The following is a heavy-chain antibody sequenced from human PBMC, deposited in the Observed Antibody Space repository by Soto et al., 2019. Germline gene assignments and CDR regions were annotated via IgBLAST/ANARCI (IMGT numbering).Heavy chain of an antibody. CDR3: ARGGGVGVAGSAAFDM. D-gene: IGHD3-3*01. V-gene: IGHV1-2*02. J-gene: IGHJ3*02. Sequence: QLHLVQSGAVVKKPGASVTVSCSASGYPVTAYYMHWVRQAPGRGLEWMGGINPATGAAKYTQTLQGRATMTRETATSTDFMELSGLTSEDTAVFYWARGGGVGVAGSAAFDMWGQGTLVTVSS. CDR1: GYPVTAYY. CDR2: INPATGAA.